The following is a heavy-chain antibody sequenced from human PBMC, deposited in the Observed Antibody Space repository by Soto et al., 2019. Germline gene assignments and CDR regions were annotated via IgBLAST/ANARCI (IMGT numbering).Heavy chain of an antibody. CDR1: GHLFNNHW. V-gene: IGHV5-51*01. CDR2: IFTRDSET. Sequence: GESLKISCKGPGHLFNNHWIGWVRQTPGKGLEWMGLIFTRDSETKTSPSFQGHVSFSVDNSINTAYLQWTSLKTADTGTYFCARGYFDSGHGYDLWGQGTLVTVS. D-gene: IGHD3-10*01. J-gene: IGHJ5*02. CDR3: ARGYFDSGHGYDL.